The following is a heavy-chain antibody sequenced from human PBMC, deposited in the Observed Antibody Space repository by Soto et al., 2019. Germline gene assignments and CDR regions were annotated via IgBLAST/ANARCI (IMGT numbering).Heavy chain of an antibody. CDR1: GGTFSSYS. V-gene: IGHV1-69*02. D-gene: IGHD4-17*01. CDR2: ISANHGIA. Sequence: GASVKVSCKASGGTFSSYSINWVRQAPGQGLQWMGWISANHGIANYAQKLQGRVTITADTSTSTAYMELRSLRSDDTAVYYCARNLVDYGVYEDFDYWGQGTLVTVSS. CDR3: ARNLVDYGVYEDFDY. J-gene: IGHJ4*02.